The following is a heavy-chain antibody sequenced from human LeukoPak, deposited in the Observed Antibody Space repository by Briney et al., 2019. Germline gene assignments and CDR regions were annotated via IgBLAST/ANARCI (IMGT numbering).Heavy chain of an antibody. CDR3: AREQWSPFDY. D-gene: IGHD6-19*01. V-gene: IGHV6-1*01. J-gene: IGHJ4*02. CDR1: GDSVSSNSAG. CDR2: TYYRSKWYT. Sequence: QTLSLTCAISGDSVSSNSAGWNWIRHSPSRGLEWLGRTYYRSKWYTDYAVSVKSRITIIPDTSKNQFSLQLNSVTPEDTAVYYCAREQWSPFDYWGQGTLVTVSS.